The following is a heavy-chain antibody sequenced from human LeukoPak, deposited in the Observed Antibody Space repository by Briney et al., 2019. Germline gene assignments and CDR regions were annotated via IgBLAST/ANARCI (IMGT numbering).Heavy chain of an antibody. CDR1: GYTFTCYG. D-gene: IGHD3-10*01. Sequence: ASVKVSCKASGYTFTCYGISWVRQAPGQGLEWMGCISAYNGNTNYAQKFQGRVTMTTDTSTSTAYMELRSLRSDDTAVYYCARYGSGSYTYYYYYGMDVWGKGTTVTVSS. J-gene: IGHJ6*04. CDR3: ARYGSGSYTYYYYYGMDV. CDR2: ISAYNGNT. V-gene: IGHV1-18*04.